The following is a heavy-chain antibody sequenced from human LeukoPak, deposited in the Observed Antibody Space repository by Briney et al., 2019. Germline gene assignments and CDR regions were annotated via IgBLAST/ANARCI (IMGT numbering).Heavy chain of an antibody. Sequence: SETLSLTCTVSGYSISSGYYWGWIRQPPGKGLEWIGSIYHSGSTYYNPSLKSRVTISVDTSKNQFSLKLSSVTAADTAVYYCARRVRYCSGGSCYLYYYMDVWGKGTTVTVSS. CDR2: IYHSGST. CDR3: ARRVRYCSGGSCYLYYYMDV. J-gene: IGHJ6*03. D-gene: IGHD2-15*01. V-gene: IGHV4-38-2*02. CDR1: GYSISSGYY.